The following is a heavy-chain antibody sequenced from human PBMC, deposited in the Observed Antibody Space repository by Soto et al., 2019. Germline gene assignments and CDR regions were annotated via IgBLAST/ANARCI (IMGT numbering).Heavy chain of an antibody. CDR1: GFTFSSYA. V-gene: IGHV3-23*01. D-gene: IGHD5-18*01. J-gene: IGHJ4*02. CDR2: ISGSGDIT. Sequence: EVQLLESGGGLVQPGGSLRLSCAASGFTFSSYAMSWVRQIPGKGLEWVSAISGSGDITYSADSVQGRFAISRDNSRNTLYLQMNSLRAEDTAIYYCAMQWTQLWPPRVVDCWGQGTLVTVSS. CDR3: AMQWTQLWPPRVVDC.